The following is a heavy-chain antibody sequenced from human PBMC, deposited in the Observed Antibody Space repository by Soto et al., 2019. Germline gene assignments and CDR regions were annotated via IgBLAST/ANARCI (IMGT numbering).Heavy chain of an antibody. V-gene: IGHV3-21*01. CDR3: ARESSDFWSGYHFDY. CDR1: GFTFSSFS. J-gene: IGHJ4*02. Sequence: GGSLRLSCAASGFTFSSFSMNWVRQTPGKGLEWVSYISSSSSYTNYADSVKGRFTISRDNAKNSLYLQMNSLRAEDTAVYYCARESSDFWSGYHFDYWGQGTLVTVSS. CDR2: ISSSSSYT. D-gene: IGHD3-3*01.